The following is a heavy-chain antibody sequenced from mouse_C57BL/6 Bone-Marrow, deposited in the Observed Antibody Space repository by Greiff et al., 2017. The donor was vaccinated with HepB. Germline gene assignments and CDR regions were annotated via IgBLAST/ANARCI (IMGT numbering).Heavy chain of an antibody. J-gene: IGHJ4*01. CDR1: GFTFSDYY. Sequence: EVHLVESEGGLVQPGSSMKLSCTASGFTFSDYYMAWVRQVPEKGLEWVANINYDGSSTYYLDSLKSRFIISRDNAKNILYLQMSSLKSEDTATYYCARGWLDYAIDYWGQGTSVTVSS. CDR2: INYDGSST. D-gene: IGHD2-3*01. CDR3: ARGWLDYAIDY. V-gene: IGHV5-16*01.